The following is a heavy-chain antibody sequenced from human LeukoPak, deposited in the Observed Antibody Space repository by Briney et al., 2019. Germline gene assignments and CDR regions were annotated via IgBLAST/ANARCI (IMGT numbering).Heavy chain of an antibody. CDR1: GSTFSSYA. D-gene: IGHD2-15*01. CDR2: ISSNGGST. J-gene: IGHJ4*02. V-gene: IGHV3-64*01. CDR3: ARGAEVGPFDY. Sequence: GGSLRLSCAASGSTFSSYAMHWVRQAPGKGLEYVSAISSNGGSTYYANSVKGRFTISRDNSKNTLYLQMGSLRAEDMAVYYCARGAEVGPFDYWGQGTLVTVSS.